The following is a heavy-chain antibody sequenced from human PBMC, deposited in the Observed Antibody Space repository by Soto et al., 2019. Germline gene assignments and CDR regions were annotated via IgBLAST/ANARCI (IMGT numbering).Heavy chain of an antibody. D-gene: IGHD1-26*01. CDR2: ISGSGDGT. CDR1: GFTFSSYA. J-gene: IGHJ4*02. CDR3: AKQRIGSYYYYFDS. V-gene: IGHV3-23*01. Sequence: EVQLLESGGGLVQPGGSLRLSCAASGFTFSSYAMSWVRQAPGKGLEWVSTISGSGDGTYYAGSVKGRFTISRDDSKNTLYLQMNRRSAEDTDLYYCAKQRIGSYYYYFDSWGQGTLVTVSS.